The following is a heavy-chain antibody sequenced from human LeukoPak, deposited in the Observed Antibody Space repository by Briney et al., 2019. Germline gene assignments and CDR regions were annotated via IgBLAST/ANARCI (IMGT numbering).Heavy chain of an antibody. J-gene: IGHJ4*02. CDR2: ISYDGSNK. V-gene: IGHV3-30*01. CDR1: GFTFSSYA. Sequence: GRSLRLSCAASGFTFSSYAMHWARQAPGKGLEWVAVISYDGSNKYYANSVKGRFTISRDNSKNTLYLQMNSLRAEDTAVYYCARGDYYDYWGQGTLVTVSS. CDR3: ARGDYYDY.